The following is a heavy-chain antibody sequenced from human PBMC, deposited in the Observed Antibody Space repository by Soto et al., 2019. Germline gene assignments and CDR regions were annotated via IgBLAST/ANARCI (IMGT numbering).Heavy chain of an antibody. CDR3: ARGKAARPYQFDY. CDR1: GGTFSSYA. D-gene: IGHD6-6*01. CDR2: IIPIFGTA. V-gene: IGHV1-69*01. J-gene: IGHJ4*02. Sequence: QVQLVQSGAEVTKPGSSVKVSCKASGGTFSSYAISWVRQAPGQGLEWMGGIIPIFGTANYAQKFQGRVTITADESTSTAYMERSSLSSEDTAVYYCARGKAARPYQFDYWGQGTMVTVSS.